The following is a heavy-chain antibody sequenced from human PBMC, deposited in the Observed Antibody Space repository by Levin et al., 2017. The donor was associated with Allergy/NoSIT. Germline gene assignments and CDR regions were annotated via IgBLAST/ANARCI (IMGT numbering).Heavy chain of an antibody. Sequence: SETLSLTCTVSGGSISSGGYYWSWIRQHPGKGLEWIGYIYYSGSTYYNPSLKSRVTISVDTSKNQFSLKLSSVTAADTAVYYCASSSVPAATPHYYYGMDVWGQGTTVTVSS. CDR3: ASSSVPAATPHYYYGMDV. CDR2: IYYSGST. D-gene: IGHD2-2*01. J-gene: IGHJ6*02. CDR1: GGSISSGGYY. V-gene: IGHV4-31*03.